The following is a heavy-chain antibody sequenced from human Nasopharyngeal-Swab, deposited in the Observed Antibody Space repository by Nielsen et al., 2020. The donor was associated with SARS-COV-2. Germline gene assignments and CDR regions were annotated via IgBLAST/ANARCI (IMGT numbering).Heavy chain of an antibody. Sequence: ASVKVSCKASGYTFTSYDINWVRQATGQGLVWMGWMNPNSGNTGYAQKFQGRVTMTRNTSISTAYMELSSLRSEDTAVYYCARGRKITMIVVVIPTHYYYMDVWGKGTTVTVSS. V-gene: IGHV1-8*01. J-gene: IGHJ6*03. D-gene: IGHD3-22*01. CDR3: ARGRKITMIVVVIPTHYYYMDV. CDR2: MNPNSGNT. CDR1: GYTFTSYD.